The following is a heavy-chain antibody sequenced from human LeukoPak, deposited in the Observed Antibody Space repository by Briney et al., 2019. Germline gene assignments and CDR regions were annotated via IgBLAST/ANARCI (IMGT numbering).Heavy chain of an antibody. J-gene: IGHJ4*02. CDR2: ISWNSGSI. CDR1: GFTFDDYA. CDR3: AKDKSAGSSSWYSGNYFDY. V-gene: IGHV3-9*01. Sequence: GGSLRLSGAASGFTFDDYAMHWVRQAPGKGLEWVSGISWNSGSIGYADSVKGRFTISGDNAKNSLYLQMNSLRAEDTALYYCAKDKSAGSSSWYSGNYFDYWGQGTLVTVSS. D-gene: IGHD6-13*01.